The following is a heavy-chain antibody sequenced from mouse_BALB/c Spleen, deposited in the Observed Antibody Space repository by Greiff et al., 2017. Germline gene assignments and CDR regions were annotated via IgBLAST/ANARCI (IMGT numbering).Heavy chain of an antibody. CDR1: GFTFSSYA. Sequence: DVHLVESGGGLVKPGGSLKLSCAASGFTFSSYAMSWVRQSPEKRLEWVAEISSGGSYTYYPDTVTGRFTISRDNAKNTLYLEMSSLRSEDTAMYYCAPYDYDDGGFAYWGQGTLVTVSA. CDR3: APYDYDDGGFAY. V-gene: IGHV5-9-4*01. D-gene: IGHD2-4*01. CDR2: ISSGGSYT. J-gene: IGHJ3*01.